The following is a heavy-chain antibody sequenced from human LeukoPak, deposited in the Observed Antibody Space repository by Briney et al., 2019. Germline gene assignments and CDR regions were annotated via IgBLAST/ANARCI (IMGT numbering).Heavy chain of an antibody. D-gene: IGHD4-17*01. CDR3: ARDGFEVDYVEDDAFDI. CDR2: IRYDGSNK. J-gene: IGHJ3*02. CDR1: GFTFSIYG. Sequence: GGSLRLSCAASGFTFSIYGMYWVRQAPGKGLEWVAFIRYDGSNKYYADSMKGRFTISRDNSKNTLYVQMNSLRAEDTAVYYCARDGFEVDYVEDDAFDIWGQGTMVTVSS. V-gene: IGHV3-30*02.